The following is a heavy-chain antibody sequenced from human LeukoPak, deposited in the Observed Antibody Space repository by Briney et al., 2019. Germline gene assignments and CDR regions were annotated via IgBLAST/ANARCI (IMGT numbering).Heavy chain of an antibody. V-gene: IGHV4-59*01. J-gene: IGHJ5*02. Sequence: PSETLSLTCTVSGGSISSYYWGWIRQPPGKGLEWIGYIYYSGSTNYNPSLKSRVTISVDTSKNQFSLKLSSVTAADTAVYYCARDTVAGRANWFDPWGQGTLVTVSS. CDR3: ARDTVAGRANWFDP. CDR2: IYYSGST. CDR1: GGSISSYY. D-gene: IGHD6-19*01.